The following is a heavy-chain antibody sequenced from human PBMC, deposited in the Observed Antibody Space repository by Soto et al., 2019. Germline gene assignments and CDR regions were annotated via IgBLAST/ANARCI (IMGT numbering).Heavy chain of an antibody. CDR2: ISNSDYTT. Sequence: QVHLVASGGGLVKPGGSLRLSCVASGITLSDNYMTWLRQAPGKGLEWLSYISNSDYTTYYADSVKGRFTISRDNAKNSLYLQLNVRRVEDTAVYYCASVKWSLDYWGQGILVTVSS. V-gene: IGHV3-11*01. CDR1: GITLSDNY. J-gene: IGHJ4*02. D-gene: IGHD2-8*01. CDR3: ASVKWSLDY.